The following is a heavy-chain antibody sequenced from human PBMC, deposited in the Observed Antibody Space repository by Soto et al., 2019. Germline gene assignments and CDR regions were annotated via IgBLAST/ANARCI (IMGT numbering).Heavy chain of an antibody. Sequence: KTSETLSLTCDVSGYSISSGYYWGWIRQPPGKGLEWIGNIYHSGSTHYNPSLKSRVTISVDTSKNRFSLKLSSVTAADTAVYYCARATYDSLDYWGPGTLVTVSS. D-gene: IGHD3-22*01. CDR1: GYSISSGYY. V-gene: IGHV4-38-2*01. CDR3: ARATYDSLDY. J-gene: IGHJ4*02. CDR2: IYHSGST.